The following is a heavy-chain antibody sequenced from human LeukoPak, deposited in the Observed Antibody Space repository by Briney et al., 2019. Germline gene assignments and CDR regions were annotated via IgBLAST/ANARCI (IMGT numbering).Heavy chain of an antibody. Sequence: ASVKVSCKASGYTFTDSYIHWVRQAPGQGLEWMGWIFPKSGATNYAQKFQVRVTMTRDTSISTAYMELSRLRYDDTAVYYCASSQVGATLRDWGQGAPVTVSS. CDR1: GYTFTDSY. D-gene: IGHD1-26*01. CDR2: IFPKSGAT. V-gene: IGHV1-2*02. CDR3: ASSQVGATLRD. J-gene: IGHJ4*02.